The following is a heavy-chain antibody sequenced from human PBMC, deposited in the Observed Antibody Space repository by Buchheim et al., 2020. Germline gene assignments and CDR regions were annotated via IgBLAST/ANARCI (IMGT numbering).Heavy chain of an antibody. CDR1: GGSFSGYY. Sequence: QVQLQQWGAGLLKPSETLSLTCAVYGGSFSGYYWSWIRQPPGKGPEWIGEINHSGSTNYNPSLKSRVTISVDTSKNQFSLKLSSVTAADTAVYYCARFLGYCSGGSCYYYYYGMDVWGQGTT. CDR2: INHSGST. V-gene: IGHV4-34*01. D-gene: IGHD2-15*01. CDR3: ARFLGYCSGGSCYYYYYGMDV. J-gene: IGHJ6*02.